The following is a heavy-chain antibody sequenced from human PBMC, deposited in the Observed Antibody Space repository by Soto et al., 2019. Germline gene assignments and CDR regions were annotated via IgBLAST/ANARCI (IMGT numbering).Heavy chain of an antibody. CDR3: AGDGSRSGVFRFDP. J-gene: IGHJ5*02. Sequence: QVQLVQSGAEVKKPGASVKVSCKASGYTFTSYDINWVRQATGQGLEWMGWMNPNSGNTGYAQKLQGRGTMTRNTSTSTADMELRSLRCEDASVDYCAGDGSRSGVFRFDPWGQGTLVTVSS. CDR2: MNPNSGNT. V-gene: IGHV1-8*01. D-gene: IGHD6-13*01. CDR1: GYTFTSYD.